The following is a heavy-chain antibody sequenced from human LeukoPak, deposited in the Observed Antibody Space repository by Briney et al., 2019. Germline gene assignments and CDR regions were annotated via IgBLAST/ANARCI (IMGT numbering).Heavy chain of an antibody. D-gene: IGHD1-14*01. J-gene: IGHJ4*02. CDR1: GFTFGDYA. CDR2: IRSKEPYGETT. CDR3: TRDRQVQTGFDY. Sequence: GGSLRLSCTASGFTFGDYAILWFRQAPGQGLEWLGFIRSKEPYGETTEYATSVRGRFTISRDDSKSIAYLQMSSLKSGDTAVYYCTRDRQVQTGFDYWGQGTLVTVSS. V-gene: IGHV3-49*03.